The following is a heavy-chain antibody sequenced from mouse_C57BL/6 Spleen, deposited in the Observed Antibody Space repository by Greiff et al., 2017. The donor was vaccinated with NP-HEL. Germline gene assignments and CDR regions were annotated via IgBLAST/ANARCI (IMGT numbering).Heavy chain of an antibody. CDR3: ARYALYGSSYFWYFDV. J-gene: IGHJ1*03. CDR2: IRNKANGYTT. V-gene: IGHV7-3*01. CDR1: GFTFTDYY. D-gene: IGHD1-1*01. Sequence: EVTLVESGGGLVQPGGSLSLSCAASGFTFTDYYMSWVRQPPGKALEWLGFIRNKANGYTTEYSASVKGRFTISRDNSQSILYLQMNAMRAEDSATYYCARYALYGSSYFWYFDVWGTGTTVTVSS.